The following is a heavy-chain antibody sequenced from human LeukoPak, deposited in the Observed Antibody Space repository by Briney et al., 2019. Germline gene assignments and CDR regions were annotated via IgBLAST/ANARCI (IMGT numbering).Heavy chain of an antibody. CDR2: INHDGSEK. Sequence: HPGGSLRLSCAASGFTFSNSWMTWFRQAPGRLEWVANINHDGSEKNYVDSVEGRFTITRDNTKKSLYLQMNSLGAEDTAVYYCARGTALPGVDYWGQGTLVIVSS. CDR3: ARGTALPGVDY. V-gene: IGHV3-7*01. CDR1: GFTFSNSW. J-gene: IGHJ4*02. D-gene: IGHD3-10*01.